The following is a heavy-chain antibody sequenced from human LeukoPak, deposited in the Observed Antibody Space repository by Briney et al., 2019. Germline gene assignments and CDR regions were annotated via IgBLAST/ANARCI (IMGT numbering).Heavy chain of an antibody. Sequence: NPSETLSLTCAVYGGSFSGYYWSWIRQPPGKGLEWIGEINHSGSTNYNPSLKSRVTISVDTSKNQFSLKLSSVTAADTAVYYCARLPIRGYSYGPSWGQGTLVTVSS. J-gene: IGHJ4*02. D-gene: IGHD5-18*01. CDR1: GGSFSGYY. CDR2: INHSGST. CDR3: ARLPIRGYSYGPS. V-gene: IGHV4-34*01.